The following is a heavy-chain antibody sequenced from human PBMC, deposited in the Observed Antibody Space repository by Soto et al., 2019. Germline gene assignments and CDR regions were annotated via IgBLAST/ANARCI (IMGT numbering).Heavy chain of an antibody. CDR1: GFTFTSYS. D-gene: IGHD3-16*01. Sequence: PGGSLRLSCAASGFTFTSYSMNWVRQAPGQGLEWVSYITSKSTTIKYADSVKGRFTVSRVNAKNSLYLQLNSLRDEDTAVYYCAREMGACSDSSCYPGPYDSWGQGTLVTVSS. CDR3: AREMGACSDSSCYPGPYDS. CDR2: ITSKSTTI. J-gene: IGHJ5*02. V-gene: IGHV3-48*02.